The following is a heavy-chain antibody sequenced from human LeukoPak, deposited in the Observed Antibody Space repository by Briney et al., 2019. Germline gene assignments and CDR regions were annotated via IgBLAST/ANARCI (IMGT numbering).Heavy chain of an antibody. CDR1: GGTFSSYA. J-gene: IGHJ6*02. Sequence: GASVKVSCTASGGTFSSYAISWVRQAPGQGLEWMGRIIPILGIANYAQKFQGRVTITADKSTSTAYMELSSLRSEDTAVYYCARDRDIVVVPAAIRGGYYYGMDVWGQGTTVTVSS. CDR3: ARDRDIVVVPAAIRGGYYYGMDV. D-gene: IGHD2-2*01. CDR2: IIPILGIA. V-gene: IGHV1-69*04.